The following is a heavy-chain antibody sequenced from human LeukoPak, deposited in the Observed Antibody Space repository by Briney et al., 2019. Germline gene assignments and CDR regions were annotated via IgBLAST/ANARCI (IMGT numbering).Heavy chain of an antibody. D-gene: IGHD1-26*01. Sequence: PGGSLRLSCAASGFTFNSYSMYWVRQAPGKGLEWVSSISSGSSHMFYADSVKRRFSISRDNAKNSLYLQMNSVRAEDTAVYYCVRDSGSSYGYYFLHWGQGTLVTVSS. V-gene: IGHV3-21*01. CDR2: ISSGSSHM. CDR3: VRDSGSSYGYYFLH. CDR1: GFTFNSYS. J-gene: IGHJ1*01.